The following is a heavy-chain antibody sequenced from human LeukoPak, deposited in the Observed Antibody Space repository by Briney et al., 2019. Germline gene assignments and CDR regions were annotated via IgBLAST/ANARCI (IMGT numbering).Heavy chain of an antibody. V-gene: IGHV2-5*02. D-gene: IGHD1-14*01. CDR1: GFSLSTSGVG. CDR3: AHATGPSDRRQKSYTRFDY. Sequence: SGPTLVNPTQTLTLTCTFSGFSLSTSGVGVGWIRQPPGKALEWLALIYWDDDKRYSPSLKSRLTITKDTSKNQVVLTMTNMDPVDTATYYCAHATGPSDRRQKSYTRFDYWGQGTLVTVSS. CDR2: IYWDDDK. J-gene: IGHJ4*02.